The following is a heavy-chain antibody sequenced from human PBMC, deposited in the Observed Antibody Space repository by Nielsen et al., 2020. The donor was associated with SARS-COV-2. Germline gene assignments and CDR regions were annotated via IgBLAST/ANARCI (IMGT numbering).Heavy chain of an antibody. CDR1: GFAVISNY. D-gene: IGHD2/OR15-2a*01. Sequence: GGSLRLSCALSGFAVISNYMTWVRKAPGKGLEWVSVFYDRRGTYYADSVKGRFTVSRDNSRNTLYLQMNNLRVEDTAVYYCARLNSPGELSPDYGMDVWGQGTTVTASS. CDR3: ARLNSPGELSPDYGMDV. CDR2: FYDRRGT. V-gene: IGHV3-53*01. J-gene: IGHJ6*02.